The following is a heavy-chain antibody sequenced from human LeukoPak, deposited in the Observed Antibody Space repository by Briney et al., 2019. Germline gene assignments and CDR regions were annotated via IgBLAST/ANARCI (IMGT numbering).Heavy chain of an antibody. CDR3: ARSRAFDI. J-gene: IGHJ3*02. CDR2: IYTSGST. CDR1: GGSISSGSYY. V-gene: IGHV4-61*02. Sequence: PSQTLSLTCTVSGGSISSGSYYWSWIRQPAGKGLEWIGRIYTSGSTNYNPSLKSRVTISVDTSKNQFFLKLSSVTAADMAVYYCARSRAFDIWGQGTMVTVSS.